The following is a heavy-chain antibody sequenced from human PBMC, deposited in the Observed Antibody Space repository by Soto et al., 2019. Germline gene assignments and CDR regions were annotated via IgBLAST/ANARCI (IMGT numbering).Heavy chain of an antibody. J-gene: IGHJ3*02. Sequence: HPGGSLRLSCAASGFTFSSYAMHWVRQAPGKGLEWVAVISYDGSNKYYADSVKGRFTISRDNSKNTLYLQMNSLRAEDTAVYYCARDPRTLLAVADDAFDIWGQGTMVTVSS. V-gene: IGHV3-30-3*01. CDR1: GFTFSSYA. CDR2: ISYDGSNK. CDR3: ARDPRTLLAVADDAFDI. D-gene: IGHD6-19*01.